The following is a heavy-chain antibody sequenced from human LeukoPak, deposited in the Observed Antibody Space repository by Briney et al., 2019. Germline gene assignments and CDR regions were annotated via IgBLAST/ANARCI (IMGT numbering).Heavy chain of an antibody. CDR2: INHSGST. V-gene: IGHV4-34*01. J-gene: IGHJ4*02. CDR1: GGSFSGYY. Sequence: SETLSLTCAVYGGSFSGYYWSWIRQPPGKGLEWIGEINHSGSTNYNPSLKSRVTISVDTSKNQFSLKLSSVTAADTAVYYCAYNRNYTSRFPLSFDCWGQGTLVTVSS. D-gene: IGHD1-7*01. CDR3: AYNRNYTSRFPLSFDC.